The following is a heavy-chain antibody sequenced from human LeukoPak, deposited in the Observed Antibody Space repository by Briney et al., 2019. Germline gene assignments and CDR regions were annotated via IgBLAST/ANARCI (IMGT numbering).Heavy chain of an antibody. D-gene: IGHD3-3*01. CDR3: ARDPRLLNFWSGMDV. CDR1: GGSIKSNNW. V-gene: IGHV4-4*02. J-gene: IGHJ6*02. Sequence: SETLSLTCAVSGGSIKSNNWWSWVRQPPGKGLEWIGEIYQSGSTNYNPSLKSRVTMSVDKSKNQFSLKLSSVTAADTAVYYCARDPRLLNFWSGMDVWGQGTTVTVSS. CDR2: IYQSGST.